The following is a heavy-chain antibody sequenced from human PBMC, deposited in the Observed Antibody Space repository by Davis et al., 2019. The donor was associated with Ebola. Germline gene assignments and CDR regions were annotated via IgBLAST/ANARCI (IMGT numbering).Heavy chain of an antibody. CDR3: ARGYAGYSYGPNYYYYGMDV. CDR2: ISAYNGNT. J-gene: IGHJ6*02. CDR1: GYTFTSYG. Sequence: AASVKVSCKASGYTFTSYGISWVRQAPGQGLEWMGWISAYNGNTNYAQKLQGRVTITADKSTSTAYMELSSLRSEDTAVYYCARGYAGYSYGPNYYYYGMDVWGQGTTVTVSS. D-gene: IGHD5-18*01. V-gene: IGHV1-18*01.